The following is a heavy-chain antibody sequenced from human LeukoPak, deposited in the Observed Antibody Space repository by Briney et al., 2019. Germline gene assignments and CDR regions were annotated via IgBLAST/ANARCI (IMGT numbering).Heavy chain of an antibody. CDR2: IYTSGST. CDR1: GGSISSGSYY. V-gene: IGHV4-61*02. D-gene: IGHD6-19*01. J-gene: IGHJ5*02. Sequence: SETLSLTCTVSGGSISSGSYYWSWIRQPAGKGLEWIGRIYTSGSTNYNPSLKSRVTISVDTSKNQFSLKLSSVTAADTAVYYCAREICSSGWYDWFDPWGQGTLVTVSS. CDR3: AREICSSGWYDWFDP.